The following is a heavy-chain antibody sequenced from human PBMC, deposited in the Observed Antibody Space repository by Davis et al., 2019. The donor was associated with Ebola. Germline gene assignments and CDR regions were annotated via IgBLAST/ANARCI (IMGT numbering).Heavy chain of an antibody. J-gene: IGHJ2*01. CDR1: GFTFNIFD. Sequence: HTGGSLRLSCAASGFTFNIFDMHWVRQAPGKGLVWVSRISSDGTDTDYAGSVKGRFTISRDHAKNTVHLQMKSLRVEDTAVYYCARASRNYYGSGNYYSEFDLWGRGTLVTVSS. D-gene: IGHD3-10*01. V-gene: IGHV3-74*01. CDR2: ISSDGTDT. CDR3: ARASRNYYGSGNYYSEFDL.